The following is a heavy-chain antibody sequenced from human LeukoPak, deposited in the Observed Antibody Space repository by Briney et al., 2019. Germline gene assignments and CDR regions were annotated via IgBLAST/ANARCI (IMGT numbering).Heavy chain of an antibody. CDR3: ARSEVYSSSWYWTQAASYYYYYYMDV. CDR1: GFTFSSYS. V-gene: IGHV3-21*01. Sequence: GGSLRLSCAASGFTFSSYSMNWVRQAPGKGLEWVSSISSSSSYIYYADSVKGRFTISRDNAKNSLYLQMNSLRAEDTAVYYCARSEVYSSSWYWTQAASYYYYYYMDVWGKGTTVTVSS. D-gene: IGHD6-13*01. J-gene: IGHJ6*03. CDR2: ISSSSSYI.